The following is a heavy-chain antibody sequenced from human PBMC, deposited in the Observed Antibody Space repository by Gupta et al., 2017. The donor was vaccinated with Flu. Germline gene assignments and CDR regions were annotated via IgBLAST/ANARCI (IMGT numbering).Heavy chain of an antibody. V-gene: IGHV3-30*18. D-gene: IGHD1-7*01. CDR2: MSDDGSNQ. CDR3: AKGGRHNWNFDGDY. J-gene: IGHJ4*02. CDR1: GFILRDDG. Sequence: QVQLVQSGGGVVLPGSSLRLSCAASGFILRDDGMHWVRQVPGKGLEWMAVMSDDGSNQWYADSVRGRFTISRDNSENTLILQMNSLRRDDTAVYYCAKGGRHNWNFDGDYWGQGTLVTVSS.